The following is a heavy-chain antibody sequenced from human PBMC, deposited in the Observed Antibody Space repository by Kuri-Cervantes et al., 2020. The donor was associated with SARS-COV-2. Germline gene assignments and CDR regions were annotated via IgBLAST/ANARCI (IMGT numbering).Heavy chain of an antibody. D-gene: IGHD6-19*01. J-gene: IGHJ4*02. CDR1: GYTFTSYA. CDR2: IIPVFGIA. V-gene: IGHV1-69*10. Sequence: SVKVSCKASGYTFTSYAISWVRQAPGQGLEWMGGIIPVFGIANYAQKFQGRVTITADKSTSTAYMELSSLRSEDTAVYYCASSFERRYSSGWYNSPYDYWGQGTLVTVSS. CDR3: ASSFERRYSSGWYNSPYDY.